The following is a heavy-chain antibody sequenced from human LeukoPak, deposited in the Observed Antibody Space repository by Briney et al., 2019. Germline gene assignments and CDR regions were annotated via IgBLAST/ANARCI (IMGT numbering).Heavy chain of an antibody. CDR3: ARDRGGDSNAYADF. D-gene: IGHD3-22*01. Sequence: GGSLRLSCAASGFTVSSNYMSWVRQAPGKGLEWVSVIYSGGSTYYADSVKGRFTISRDNSENTLYLQMNSLRAEDTAVYYCARDRGGDSNAYADFWGQGTLVTVSA. V-gene: IGHV3-66*01. CDR2: IYSGGST. CDR1: GFTVSSNY. J-gene: IGHJ4*02.